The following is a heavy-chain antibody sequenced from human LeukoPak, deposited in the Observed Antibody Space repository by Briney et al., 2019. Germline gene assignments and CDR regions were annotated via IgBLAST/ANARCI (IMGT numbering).Heavy chain of an antibody. CDR1: GGSISSGGYY. V-gene: IGHV4-31*03. D-gene: IGHD6-13*01. J-gene: IGHJ4*02. CDR2: IYYSGST. Sequence: SETLSLTCTVSGGSISSGGYYRSWIRQHPGTGLEWIGYIYYSGSTYYNPSLKSRVTISVDTSKNQFSLKLSSVTAADTAVYYCARDSMTSGYFDYWGQGTLVTVSS. CDR3: ARDSMTSGYFDY.